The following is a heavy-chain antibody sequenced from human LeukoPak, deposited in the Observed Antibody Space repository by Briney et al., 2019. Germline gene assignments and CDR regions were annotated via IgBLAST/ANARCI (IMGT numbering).Heavy chain of an antibody. Sequence: PSETLSLTCAVYGGSFSGYYWSWIRQPPGKGLEWIGEINHSGSTNYNPSLKSRVTISVDTSKNQFSLKLSFVTAADTAVYYCAREGIAAPDYWGQGTLVTVSS. V-gene: IGHV4-34*01. CDR3: AREGIAAPDY. CDR1: GGSFSGYY. J-gene: IGHJ4*02. D-gene: IGHD6-6*01. CDR2: INHSGST.